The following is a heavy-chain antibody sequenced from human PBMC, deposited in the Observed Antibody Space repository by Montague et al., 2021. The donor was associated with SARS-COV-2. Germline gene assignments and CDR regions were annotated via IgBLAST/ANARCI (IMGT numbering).Heavy chain of an antibody. J-gene: IGHJ3*02. D-gene: IGHD3-3*01. Sequence: SLRLSCAASGFTFSNYDMNWVRQAPGKGPEWISYISTNAYNKSYAGSVKGRFTISRDNGKNSLYLQMNSLRVEDTAVYYRTGDFRSIVGEGLDIWGQGTKVTVSS. CDR1: GFTFSNYD. V-gene: IGHV3-48*03. CDR2: ISTNAYNK. CDR3: TGDFRSIVGEGLDI.